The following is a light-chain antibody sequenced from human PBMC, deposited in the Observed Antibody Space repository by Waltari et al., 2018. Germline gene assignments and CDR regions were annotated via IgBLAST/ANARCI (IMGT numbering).Light chain of an antibody. CDR1: QSVRSY. CDR3: QQRHNWPLT. V-gene: IGKV3-11*01. CDR2: DTS. J-gene: IGKJ4*01. Sequence: EIVLTQSSATLSLSPGERATLSCRASQSVRSYLAWYQQKPGQAPRLLIYDTSNRASGIPARFSGSGSGTDFSLSISSLEPEDFAVYYCQQRHNWPLTFGGGTKVEIK.